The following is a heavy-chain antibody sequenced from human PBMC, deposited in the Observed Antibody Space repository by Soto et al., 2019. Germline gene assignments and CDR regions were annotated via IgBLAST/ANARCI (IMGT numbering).Heavy chain of an antibody. CDR2: ISGSGGST. D-gene: IGHD3-22*01. Sequence: EVQLLESGGGLVQPGGSLRLSCAASGFTFSSYAMSWVRQAPGKGLEWVSAISGSGGSTYYADSVKGRFTISRDNSKNTLYLQMNSLRAEDTAVYYCANDPRGYSTYYYGMDVWGQGTTVTVSS. V-gene: IGHV3-23*01. CDR3: ANDPRGYSTYYYGMDV. J-gene: IGHJ6*02. CDR1: GFTFSSYA.